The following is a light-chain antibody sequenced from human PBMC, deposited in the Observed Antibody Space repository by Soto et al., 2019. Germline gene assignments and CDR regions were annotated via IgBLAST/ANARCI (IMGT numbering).Light chain of an antibody. J-gene: IGKJ4*01. Sequence: EIVLTQSPATLSLSPGERATLSCTASQSVSSYLAWYQQKPGQAPRLLIYDASNRATGIPARFSGSGSGADFTLTISSLEPEEFAVYYCQQRSNWPPALTFGGGTKVDIK. CDR3: QQRSNWPPALT. V-gene: IGKV3-11*01. CDR2: DAS. CDR1: QSVSSY.